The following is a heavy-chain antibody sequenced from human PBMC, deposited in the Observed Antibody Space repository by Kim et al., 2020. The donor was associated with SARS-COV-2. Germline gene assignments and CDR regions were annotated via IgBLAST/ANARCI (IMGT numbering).Heavy chain of an antibody. CDR3: ALRRPPGKFDY. Sequence: KYSQKFQGRVTITRDTSASTAYMELSRLRSEDTAVYYCALRRPPGKFDYWGQGTLVTVSS. J-gene: IGHJ4*02. V-gene: IGHV1-3*01. D-gene: IGHD6-13*01.